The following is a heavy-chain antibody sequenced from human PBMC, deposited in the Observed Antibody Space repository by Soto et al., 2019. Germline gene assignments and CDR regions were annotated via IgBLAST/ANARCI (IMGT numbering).Heavy chain of an antibody. Sequence: PGGSLRLSCAASGFTFSSYGMHWVRQAPGKGLEWVAVISYDGSNKYYADSVKGRFTISRDNSKNTLYLQMNSLRAEDTAVYYCAKDGPYYDSSGYYDYWGQGTLVTVSS. CDR3: AKDGPYYDSSGYYDY. CDR2: ISYDGSNK. V-gene: IGHV3-30*18. CDR1: GFTFSSYG. D-gene: IGHD3-22*01. J-gene: IGHJ4*02.